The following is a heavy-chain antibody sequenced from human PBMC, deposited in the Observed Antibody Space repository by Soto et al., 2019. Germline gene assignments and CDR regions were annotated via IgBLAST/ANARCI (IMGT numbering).Heavy chain of an antibody. V-gene: IGHV3-48*01. Sequence: EVQLVESGGGLVQPGGSLRLSCAASGFTFGSYSMNWVRQAPGKGLDWVSYISSSSSTIYYADSVEGRFTISRDNAKNSLYLQMHSLRAEDRAVYYCAKDGGYSYGPYDYWGQGTLVTVSS. CDR3: AKDGGYSYGPYDY. D-gene: IGHD5-18*01. CDR2: ISSSSSTI. J-gene: IGHJ4*02. CDR1: GFTFGSYS.